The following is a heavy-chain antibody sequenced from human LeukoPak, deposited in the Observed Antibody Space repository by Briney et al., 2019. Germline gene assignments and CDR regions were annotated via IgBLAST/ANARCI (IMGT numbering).Heavy chain of an antibody. V-gene: IGHV3-21*01. CDR1: GFTFSNFN. J-gene: IGHJ4*02. D-gene: IGHD6-13*01. CDR3: ARAYLAAAGTSYYFDY. Sequence: GGSLRLSCAASGFTFSNFNMNWVRQAPGKGLEWVSSISSSSHYIYYADSVKGRFTISRDNAKNSLYLQMNSLRAEDTAMYYCARAYLAAAGTSYYFDYWGQGTLVTVSS. CDR2: ISSSSHYI.